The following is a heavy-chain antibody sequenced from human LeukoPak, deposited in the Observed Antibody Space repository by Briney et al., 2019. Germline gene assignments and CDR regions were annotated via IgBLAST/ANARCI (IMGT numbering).Heavy chain of an antibody. CDR2: IYYSGST. D-gene: IGHD1-26*01. CDR3: ARSVGATDSLDY. V-gene: IGHV4-59*01. J-gene: IGHJ4*02. Sequence: SETLSLTCTVSGDSISNYYWSWIRQPPGKGLEWIGYIYYSGSTNYNPSLKSRVTISVDTSKNQFSLKLSSVTAADTAVYYCARSVGATDSLDYWGQGTLVTVSS. CDR1: GDSISNYY.